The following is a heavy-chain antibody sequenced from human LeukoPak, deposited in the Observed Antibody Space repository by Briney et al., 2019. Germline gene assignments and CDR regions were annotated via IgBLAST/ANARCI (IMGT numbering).Heavy chain of an antibody. CDR2: IWYDGSKK. CDR3: ARDSSGCLDY. D-gene: IGHD6-19*01. V-gene: IGHV3-33*01. CDR1: GFTFSSYG. J-gene: IGHJ4*02. Sequence: GGSLRLSCAASGFTFSSYGMHWVRRAPGKGLEWVAVIWYDGSKKYYADSVKGRFTISRDNAKNSLYLQMNSLRAEDTAVYYCARDSSGCLDYWGQGTLVTVSS.